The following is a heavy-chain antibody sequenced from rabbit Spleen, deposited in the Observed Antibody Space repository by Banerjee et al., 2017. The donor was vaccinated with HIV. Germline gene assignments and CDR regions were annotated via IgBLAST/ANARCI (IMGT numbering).Heavy chain of an antibody. CDR1: GFTISSSQY. Sequence: QEQLVESGGGLVKPEGSLTLTCKASGFTISSSQYMCWVRQAPGKGLEWIACIGTGDGNTYYASWVNGRFTISRSTSLNTVTLQMTSLTAADTATYFCARDSGLTAYYADALRLWGPGTLVTVS. D-gene: IGHD1-1*01. CDR3: ARDSGLTAYYADALRL. J-gene: IGHJ6*01. V-gene: IGHV1S47*01. CDR2: IGTGDGNT.